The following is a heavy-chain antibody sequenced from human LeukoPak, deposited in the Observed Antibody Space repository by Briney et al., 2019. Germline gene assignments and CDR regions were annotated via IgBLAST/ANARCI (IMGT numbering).Heavy chain of an antibody. CDR1: GFTLSSYW. J-gene: IGHJ4*02. V-gene: IGHV3-74*01. Sequence: PGGSLRLSCAASGFTLSSYWMHWVRQAPGKGLVWVSRINPDGSGTSYADSVKGRFTISRDNAKNTLYLQMDSLRADDTAVYYCSRVQSRTPFDCWGQGTLVTVSS. D-gene: IGHD1-1*01. CDR2: INPDGSGT. CDR3: SRVQSRTPFDC.